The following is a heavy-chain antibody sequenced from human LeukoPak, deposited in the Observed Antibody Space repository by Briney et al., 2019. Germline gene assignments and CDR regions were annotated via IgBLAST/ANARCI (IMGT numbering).Heavy chain of an antibody. CDR1: GGTFSSYA. CDR3: ARVISGSYFMGGSYAFDI. D-gene: IGHD1-26*01. Sequence: ASVKVSCKASGGTFSSYAISWVRQAPGQGLEWMGRIIPILGIANYAQKFQGRVTITADKSTSTAYMELSSLRSEDTAVYYCARVISGSYFMGGSYAFDIRGQGTMVTVSS. V-gene: IGHV1-69*04. J-gene: IGHJ3*02. CDR2: IIPILGIA.